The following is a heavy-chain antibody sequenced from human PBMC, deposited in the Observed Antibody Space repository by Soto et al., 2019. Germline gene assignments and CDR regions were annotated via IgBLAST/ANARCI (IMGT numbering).Heavy chain of an antibody. CDR3: ARSIRGPRRFNGMDV. CDR1: GFSLTSPGMC. Sequence: SGPTLVNPTETLTLTCTFSGFSLTSPGMCVSWIRQPPGKALEWLALIERDDDDKYYSTSLNTRLTISKDTRKNQVVLTMANMDPADTGTYYCARSIRGPRRFNGMDVWGQGTTVTVSS. CDR2: IERDDDDK. V-gene: IGHV2-70*13. D-gene: IGHD1-20*01. J-gene: IGHJ6*02.